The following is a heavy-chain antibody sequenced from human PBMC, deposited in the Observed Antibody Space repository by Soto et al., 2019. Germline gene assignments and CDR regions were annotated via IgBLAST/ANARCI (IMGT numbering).Heavy chain of an antibody. CDR2: IYYSGST. J-gene: IGHJ4*02. Sequence: SETLSLTCTVSGGSISSSSYYWGWIRQPPGKGLEWIGSIYYSGSTYYNPSLKSRVTISVDTSKNQFSLKLSSVTAADTAVYYCARELSNFYYFDYWGQGTLVTVSS. CDR3: ARELSNFYYFDY. CDR1: GGSISSSSYY. V-gene: IGHV4-39*02. D-gene: IGHD4-4*01.